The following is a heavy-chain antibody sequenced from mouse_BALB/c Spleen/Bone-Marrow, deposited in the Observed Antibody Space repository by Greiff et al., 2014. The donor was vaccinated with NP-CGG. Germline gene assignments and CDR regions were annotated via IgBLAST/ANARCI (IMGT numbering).Heavy chain of an antibody. CDR1: GFTFSSCA. CDR2: ISSGGSYT. Sequence: GQLKDSGGGLVKPGGSLKLSCAASGFTFSSCAMSWVRQTPEKRLEWVATISSGGSYTYCLDSVKGRFTISRDNAKNTLYLQMSSLRSKDTAMYYCARAGRYDGNFDYWGQGTTLTVSS. CDR3: ARAGRYDGNFDY. J-gene: IGHJ2*01. V-gene: IGHV5-9-3*01. D-gene: IGHD2-14*01.